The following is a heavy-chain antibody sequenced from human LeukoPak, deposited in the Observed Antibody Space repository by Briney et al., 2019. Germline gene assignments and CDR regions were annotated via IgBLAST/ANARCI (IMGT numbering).Heavy chain of an antibody. CDR1: GYTFTSYD. V-gene: IGHV1-8*03. CDR2: MNPNSGNT. CDR3: ARDVWGYYFDY. J-gene: IGHJ4*02. D-gene: IGHD3-16*01. Sequence: ASVKVSCKASGYTFTSYDINWVRQATGQGLEWMGWMNPNSGNTGYAQKFQGRVTITRNTSISTAYMELSSLRSDDTAVYYCARDVWGYYFDYWGQGTLVTVSS.